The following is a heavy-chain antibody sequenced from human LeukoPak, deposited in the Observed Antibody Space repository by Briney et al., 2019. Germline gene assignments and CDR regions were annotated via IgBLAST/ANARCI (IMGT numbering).Heavy chain of an antibody. J-gene: IGHJ4*02. D-gene: IGHD3-10*01. Sequence: GGSLRLSCAASGFTFSSYEMNWVRQAPGKGLEWVSYISSSGSTIYYADSVRGRFTISRDNAKNSLYLQMNTLRAEDTAVYYCARDQPYYSDSGSFVPFHYWGQGTLVIVSS. V-gene: IGHV3-48*03. CDR1: GFTFSSYE. CDR2: ISSSGSTI. CDR3: ARDQPYYSDSGSFVPFHY.